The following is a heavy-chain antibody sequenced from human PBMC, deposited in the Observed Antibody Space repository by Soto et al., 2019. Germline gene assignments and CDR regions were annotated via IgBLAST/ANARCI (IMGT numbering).Heavy chain of an antibody. Sequence: GGSLRLSCAASGFTFSSHWMHWVRQASGKGLVWVSHIGPDGTTTRDADSVQGRFTISRDNARNTLYLQMDSLRDEDTAVYYCARDNNWSYDYWGQGILVTVSS. D-gene: IGHD1-1*01. CDR1: GFTFSSHW. CDR2: IGPDGTTT. CDR3: ARDNNWSYDY. J-gene: IGHJ4*02. V-gene: IGHV3-74*01.